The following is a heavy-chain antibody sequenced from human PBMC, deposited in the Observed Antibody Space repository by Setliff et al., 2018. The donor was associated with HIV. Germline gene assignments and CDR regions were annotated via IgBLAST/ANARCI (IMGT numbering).Heavy chain of an antibody. Sequence: ASVKVSCKASGYAFTGYYIHWVRQAPGQGLEWMGWISPYNGNTDYAQEMQGRLTMTTDTSTSTAYMDLESLTSDDTAVYYCARAPPPLRYFDWEPLDAFDIWGQGTMVTVSS. CDR1: GYAFTGYY. D-gene: IGHD3-9*01. V-gene: IGHV1-18*04. CDR3: ARAPPPLRYFDWEPLDAFDI. J-gene: IGHJ3*02. CDR2: ISPYNGNT.